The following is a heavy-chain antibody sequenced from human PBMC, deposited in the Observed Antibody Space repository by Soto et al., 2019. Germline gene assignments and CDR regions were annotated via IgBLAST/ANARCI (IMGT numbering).Heavy chain of an antibody. Sequence: PSETLSLTCTVYGGSISNYYWSWIRQPAGKGLEWIGRIYTSGNTNYNPSLKGRVTMSVDMSKNQFSLKLSSVAAADTAVYYCARDDNALKGRAFDPWGQGTLVTVSS. CDR2: IYTSGNT. V-gene: IGHV4-4*07. CDR3: ARDDNALKGRAFDP. CDR1: GGSISNYY. J-gene: IGHJ5*02. D-gene: IGHD1-1*01.